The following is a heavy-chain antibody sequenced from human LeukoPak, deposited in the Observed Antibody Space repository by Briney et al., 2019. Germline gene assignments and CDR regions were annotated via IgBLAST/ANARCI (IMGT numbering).Heavy chain of an antibody. V-gene: IGHV4-59*01. CDR1: GGSISSYY. J-gene: IGHJ4*02. CDR3: ARVDPDSSSTLEVFDY. CDR2: IYYSGST. D-gene: IGHD6-6*01. Sequence: PSETLSLTCTVSGGSISSYYWSWIRQPPGKGLEWFGYIYYSGSTNYNPSLKSRVTISVDTSKNQFSLKLSSVTAADTAVYYRARVDPDSSSTLEVFDYWGQGTLVTVSS.